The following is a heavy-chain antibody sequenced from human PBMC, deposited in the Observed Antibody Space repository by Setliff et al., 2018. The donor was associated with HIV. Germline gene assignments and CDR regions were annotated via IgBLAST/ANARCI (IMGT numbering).Heavy chain of an antibody. D-gene: IGHD2-15*01. J-gene: IGHJ4*02. Sequence: ASVKVSCKASGGTFSSYGVHWVRRAPGQGLEWMGIVIPSTGDTNYAQNFQGRVTMTRDTSTNTVYMDLSSLKSEDTAVYYCVREARGGYFDYWGQGTLVTVSS. CDR1: GGTFSSYG. CDR3: VREARGGYFDY. CDR2: VIPSTGDT. V-gene: IGHV1-46*01.